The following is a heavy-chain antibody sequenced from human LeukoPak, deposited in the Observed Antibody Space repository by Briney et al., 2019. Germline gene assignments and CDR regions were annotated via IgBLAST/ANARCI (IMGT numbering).Heavy chain of an antibody. Sequence: SETLSLTCAVYGGSFSGYYWSWIRQPPGKGLEWIGEINHSGSTNYNPSLKSRVTISVDTSKNQFSLKLSSVTAADTAVYYCARRKGYSYGYLAFDIWGQGTMVTVSS. J-gene: IGHJ3*02. CDR2: INHSGST. D-gene: IGHD5-18*01. CDR3: ARRKGYSYGYLAFDI. V-gene: IGHV4-34*01. CDR1: GGSFSGYY.